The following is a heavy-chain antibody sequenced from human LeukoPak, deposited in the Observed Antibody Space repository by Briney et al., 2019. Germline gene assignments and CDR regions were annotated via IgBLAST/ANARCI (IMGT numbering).Heavy chain of an antibody. D-gene: IGHD3-10*01. V-gene: IGHV3-30*02. CDR3: AKGSLLGYFDF. CDR2: VRYEGTIK. Sequence: GGSLRLSCAASGFTFSDYGMHWVRQAPGKGLEWVAFVRYEGTIKYYADSVKGRFTISRDNSNNTIHLQMNSLKPDDTAVYYCAKGSLLGYFDFWGQGTLVTVSS. CDR1: GFTFSDYG. J-gene: IGHJ4*02.